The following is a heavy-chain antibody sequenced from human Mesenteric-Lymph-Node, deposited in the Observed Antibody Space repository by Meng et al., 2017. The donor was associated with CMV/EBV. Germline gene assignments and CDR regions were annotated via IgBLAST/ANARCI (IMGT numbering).Heavy chain of an antibody. CDR2: INPNSGGT. CDR1: GYTFTDYY. CDR3: ARDYLYSSSSGNHYYGMNV. J-gene: IGHJ6*02. D-gene: IGHD6-6*01. Sequence: ASVKVSCKASGYTFTDYYMHWVRQAPGQGLEWMGWINPNSGGTNYAQKFQGRFTMTRDTSINTAFMELSRLRSDDTAMYYCARDYLYSSSSGNHYYGMNVWGQGTTVTVSS. V-gene: IGHV1-2*02.